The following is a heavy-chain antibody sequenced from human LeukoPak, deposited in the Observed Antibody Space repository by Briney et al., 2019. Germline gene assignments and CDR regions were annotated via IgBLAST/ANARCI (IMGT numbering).Heavy chain of an antibody. D-gene: IGHD2-2*01. V-gene: IGHV4-34*01. CDR3: AGGGDIVVVPAAIQGYYFDY. CDR1: GGSFSGYY. Sequence: SETLSLTCAVYGGSFSGYYWSWIRQPPGKGLEWIGEINHSGSTNYNPSLKSRVTISVDTSKNQFSLKLSSVTAADTAVYYCAGGGDIVVVPAAIQGYYFDYWGQGTLVTVSS. J-gene: IGHJ4*02. CDR2: INHSGST.